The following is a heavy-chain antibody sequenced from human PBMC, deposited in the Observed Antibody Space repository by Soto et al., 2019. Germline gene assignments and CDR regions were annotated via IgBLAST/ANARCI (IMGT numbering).Heavy chain of an antibody. V-gene: IGHV4-38-2*02. CDR3: ARDTNSLDL. CDR1: SYSISSGFF. CDR2: IYHTGDT. Sequence: SETLSLTCVVSSYSISSGFFWAWIRQPPGKGLEWVGSIYHTGDTHYNPSLRSQVSMSVDTSKNHFSLRLTYLTAADKAVYFCARDTNSLDLWGQGILVTVSS. D-gene: IGHD2-8*01. J-gene: IGHJ5*02.